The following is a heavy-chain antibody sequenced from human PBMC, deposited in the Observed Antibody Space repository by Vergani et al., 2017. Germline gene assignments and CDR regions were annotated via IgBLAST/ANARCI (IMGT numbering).Heavy chain of an antibody. Sequence: EVQLLESGGGLVQPGGSLRLSCAASGFTFSSYAMSWVRQAPGQGLEWVSSISGSGGSTYYADSVKGRFTISRDNSKNTLYLQMKSLRAEDTAVYYCAKQRGQWLVRYYFDYWGQGTLVTVSS. J-gene: IGHJ4*02. V-gene: IGHV3-23*01. D-gene: IGHD6-19*01. CDR3: AKQRGQWLVRYYFDY. CDR2: ISGSGGST. CDR1: GFTFSSYA.